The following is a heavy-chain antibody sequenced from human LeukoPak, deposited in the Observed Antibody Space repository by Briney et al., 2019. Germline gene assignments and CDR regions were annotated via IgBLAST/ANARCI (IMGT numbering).Heavy chain of an antibody. CDR1: GFTFINLH. Sequence: GGSLTLYCSGSGFTFINLHLLRLRPAPGKELVGILYLSSSRSTIYYADSVKGRFTISRDNAKNSLYLQMNSLRAEDTAVYYCARDPQLVDAFDIWGQGTMVTVSS. CDR3: ARDPQLVDAFDI. J-gene: IGHJ3*02. CDR2: LSSSRSTI. V-gene: IGHV3-48*01. D-gene: IGHD6-6*01.